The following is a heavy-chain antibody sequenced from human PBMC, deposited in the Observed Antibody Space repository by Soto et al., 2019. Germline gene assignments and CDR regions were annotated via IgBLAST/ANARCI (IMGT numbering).Heavy chain of an antibody. CDR2: IDNAGTDS. CDR3: ARGWFGPDV. J-gene: IGHJ6*04. D-gene: IGHD3-10*01. CDR1: GFTLSGRS. V-gene: IGHV3-74*01. Sequence: EVQLVESGGGLVQPGGSLRLSCAASGFTLSGRSMHWVRQAPGKGLVWVSGIDNAGTDSTYADSVKGRFTSSRDNAKNMLYPQMNSLRVEGTAVYYCARGWFGPDVWGKGTTVTVSS.